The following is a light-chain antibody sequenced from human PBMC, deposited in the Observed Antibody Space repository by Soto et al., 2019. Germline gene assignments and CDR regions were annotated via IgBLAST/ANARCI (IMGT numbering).Light chain of an antibody. CDR2: GAS. CDR1: QSISSNF. V-gene: IGKV3-20*01. J-gene: IGKJ1*01. CDR3: QQYGGSPRT. Sequence: EIVLTQSPGTLSLSPGEGATLSCRASQSISSNFLAWYQQKRGQAPRLLIHGASNRATGIPDTFSGRGSGTDFTLTITRLEPEDFAVYYCQQYGGSPRTVGQGTKVEIK.